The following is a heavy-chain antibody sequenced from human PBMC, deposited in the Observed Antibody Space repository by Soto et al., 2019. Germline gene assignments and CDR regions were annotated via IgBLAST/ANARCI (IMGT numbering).Heavy chain of an antibody. J-gene: IGHJ5*02. CDR3: ARDALATNWIDP. V-gene: IGHV4-61*01. CDR1: GGSVNSGSYY. Sequence: QVQLQESGPGLVKPSETLSLTCTVSGGSVNSGSYYWSWIRQPPGKGLVSVGFIYYSGSTSYNPSLKSRGTISIDTSKNLFSLRLISVTAEDTAVYYCARDALATNWIDPWGQGTLVTVSS. CDR2: IYYSGST. D-gene: IGHD3-3*02.